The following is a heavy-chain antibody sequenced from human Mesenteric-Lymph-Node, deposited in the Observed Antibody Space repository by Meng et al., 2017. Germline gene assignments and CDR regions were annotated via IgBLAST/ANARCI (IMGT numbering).Heavy chain of an antibody. V-gene: IGHV3-21*01. CDR3: ARDTPGLLFDY. Sequence: EVQLLEPAGGLVQPGGSLRLSCAASGLTFSRYTMNGRRRAPGKGLECVPSISSSSNYIYSADSVKGRFTISRDNAKDSLYLQMNSLRAEDTAVYYCARDTPGLLFDYWGQGTLVTVSS. J-gene: IGHJ4*02. CDR1: GLTFSRYT. CDR2: ISSSSNYI. D-gene: IGHD5-18*01.